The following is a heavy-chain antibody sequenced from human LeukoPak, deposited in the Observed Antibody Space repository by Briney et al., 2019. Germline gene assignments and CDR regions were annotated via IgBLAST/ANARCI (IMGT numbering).Heavy chain of an antibody. CDR2: IDSDGSST. V-gene: IGHV3-74*01. D-gene: IGHD4-17*01. Sequence: PGGSLRLSCAASGFTFSSYWMYWVRQAPGKGLVWVSRIDSDGSSTGYADSVKGRFTISRDNAKNTLYLQMTSLRAEDTAVYYCAREYRYGDYQRDAFDIWGRGTMVTVSS. CDR3: AREYRYGDYQRDAFDI. CDR1: GFTFSSYW. J-gene: IGHJ3*02.